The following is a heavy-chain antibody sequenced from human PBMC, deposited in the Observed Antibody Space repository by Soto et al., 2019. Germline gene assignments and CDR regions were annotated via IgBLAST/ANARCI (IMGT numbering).Heavy chain of an antibody. V-gene: IGHV1-3*01. Sequence: GASVKVSCKASGYTFTSYAMHWVRQAPGQRLEWMGWINAGNGNTKYSQKFQGRVTITRDTSASTAYMELSSLRSEDTAVYYCARSWVICGGDRGHFAFWARGTLDPVSS. CDR3: ARSWVICGGDRGHFAF. D-gene: IGHD2-21*01. CDR1: GYTFTSYA. J-gene: IGHJ4*02. CDR2: INAGNGNT.